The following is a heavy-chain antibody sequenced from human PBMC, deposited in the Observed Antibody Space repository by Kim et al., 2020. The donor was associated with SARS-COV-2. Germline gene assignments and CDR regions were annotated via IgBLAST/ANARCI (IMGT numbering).Heavy chain of an antibody. CDR2: IYYSGST. CDR3: ARSGLHPVWWFDP. J-gene: IGHJ5*02. D-gene: IGHD1-26*01. CDR1: GGSISSSSYY. Sequence: SETLSLTCTVSGGSISSSSYYWGWIRQPPGKGLEWIGSIYYSGSTYYNPSLKSRVTISVDTSKNQFSLKLSSVTVADTAVYYCARSGLHPVWWFDPWGQGTLVTVSS. V-gene: IGHV4-39*01.